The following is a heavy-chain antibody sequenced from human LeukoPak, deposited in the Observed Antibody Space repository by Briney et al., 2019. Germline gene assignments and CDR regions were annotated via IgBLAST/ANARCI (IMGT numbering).Heavy chain of an antibody. CDR1: GGSISSYY. CDR2: INHSGST. J-gene: IGHJ5*02. D-gene: IGHD2-21*02. Sequence: SETLSLTCTVSGGSISSYYWSWIRQPPGKGLEWIGEINHSGSTNYNPSLKSRVTISVDTSKNQFSLKLSSVTAADTAVYYCARQVVVTAVFDPWGQGTLVTVSS. CDR3: ARQVVVTAVFDP. V-gene: IGHV4-34*01.